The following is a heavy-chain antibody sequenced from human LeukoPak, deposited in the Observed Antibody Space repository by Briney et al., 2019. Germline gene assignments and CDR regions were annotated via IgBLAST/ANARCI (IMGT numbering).Heavy chain of an antibody. V-gene: IGHV1-69*05. CDR2: IIPIFGTA. CDR1: GGTFSSYA. J-gene: IGHJ6*03. CDR3: ARVPGIAAAKGLSYMDV. D-gene: IGHD6-13*01. Sequence: GASVKVSCKASGGTFSSYAISWVRQAPGQGLEWMGGIIPIFGTANYAQKFQGRVTITTDESTSTAYMELSSLRSEDTAVYYCARVPGIAAAKGLSYMDVWGKGTTVTVSS.